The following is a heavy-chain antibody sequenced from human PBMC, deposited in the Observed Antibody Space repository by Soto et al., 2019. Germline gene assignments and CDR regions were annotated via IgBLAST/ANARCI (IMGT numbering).Heavy chain of an antibody. CDR1: GDSVSVNSAA. J-gene: IGHJ6*02. V-gene: IGHV6-1*01. Sequence: SPPLALTCAISGDSVSVNSAAWNWILQSPSRGLEWLGRTYYRSKWYNDYAVSVRGRFTISRDNAKNSLYLQMNSLRAEDTAVYYCARLNGFVSMDVWGQGTTVTVSS. CDR3: ARLNGFVSMDV. CDR2: TYYRSKWYN. D-gene: IGHD6-25*01.